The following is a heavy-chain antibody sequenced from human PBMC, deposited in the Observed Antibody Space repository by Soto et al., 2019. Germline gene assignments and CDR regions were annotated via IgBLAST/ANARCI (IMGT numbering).Heavy chain of an antibody. Sequence: GGSLRLSCTASGFTFGDYAMSWVRQAPGKGLEWVGFIRSKAYGGTTEYAASVNGRFTISRDDSKTIAYLQMNSLKTEDTAMYYCSRTTMARGVIIKSDYWGQGTLVTVSS. J-gene: IGHJ4*02. V-gene: IGHV3-49*04. D-gene: IGHD3-10*01. CDR2: IRSKAYGGTT. CDR1: GFTFGDYA. CDR3: SRTTMARGVIIKSDY.